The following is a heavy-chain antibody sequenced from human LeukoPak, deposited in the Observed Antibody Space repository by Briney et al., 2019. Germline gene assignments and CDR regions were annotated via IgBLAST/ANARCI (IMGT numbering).Heavy chain of an antibody. CDR1: GYTFTSYG. J-gene: IGHJ4*02. Sequence: ASVKVSCKASGYTFTSYGISWVRQAPGQGLEWMGWISAYNGNTNYAQKLRGRVTMTTDTSTSTAYMELRSLRSDDTAVYYCARGPYSSSWIFYFDYWGQGTLVTVSS. CDR2: ISAYNGNT. D-gene: IGHD6-13*01. V-gene: IGHV1-18*01. CDR3: ARGPYSSSWIFYFDY.